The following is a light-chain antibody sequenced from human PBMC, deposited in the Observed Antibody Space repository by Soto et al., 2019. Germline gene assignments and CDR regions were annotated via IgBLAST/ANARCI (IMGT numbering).Light chain of an antibody. CDR1: QSVTSSY. CDR3: QQHSSSPLT. V-gene: IGKV3-20*01. J-gene: IGKJ4*01. CDR2: DAS. Sequence: EIVLTQSPGTLSLSPGERATLSCRASQSVTSSYLHWYQQRPGQAPRHLIYDASRRATGIPDRFSGSGSVTAFTLTISSLEPEDFAVYYCQQHSSSPLTFGGGTKVEIK.